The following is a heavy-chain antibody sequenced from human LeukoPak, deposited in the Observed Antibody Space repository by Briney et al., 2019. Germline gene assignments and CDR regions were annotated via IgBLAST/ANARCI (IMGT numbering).Heavy chain of an antibody. CDR2: ISYDGSNK. D-gene: IGHD3-10*01. J-gene: IGHJ4*02. CDR3: AKTSLWFGELLSHFDY. Sequence: GGSLRLSCAASGFTFSSYAMHWVRQAPGKGLEWVAVISYDGSNKYYADSVKGRFTISRDNSKNTLYLQMNSLRAEDTAVYYCAKTSLWFGELLSHFDYWGQGTLVTVSS. V-gene: IGHV3-30*18. CDR1: GFTFSSYA.